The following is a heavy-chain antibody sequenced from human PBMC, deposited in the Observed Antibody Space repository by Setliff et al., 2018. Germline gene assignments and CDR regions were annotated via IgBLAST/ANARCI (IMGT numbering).Heavy chain of an antibody. Sequence: PSETLSLTCTVSGGSISKYYWSWIRQPAGKGLEWIGRIYTSGSTNYNPSLKSRVTMSVDTSKNQFSLKLSSVTAADTAVYYCARKGISALSGAFDMWGQGKMVT. CDR2: IYTSGST. D-gene: IGHD1-26*01. CDR1: GGSISKYY. J-gene: IGHJ3*02. V-gene: IGHV4-4*07. CDR3: ARKGISALSGAFDM.